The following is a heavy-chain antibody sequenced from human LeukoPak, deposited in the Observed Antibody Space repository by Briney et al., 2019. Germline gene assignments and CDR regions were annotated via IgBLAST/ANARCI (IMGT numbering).Heavy chain of an antibody. D-gene: IGHD1-26*01. CDR3: AKAGGRREQGDNYFDY. CDR2: IKQDGSEK. CDR1: GFTFSSYW. J-gene: IGHJ4*02. Sequence: GGSLRLSCAASGFTFSSYWMSWVRQAPGKGLEWVANIKQDGSEKYYVDSVKGRFTISRDNAKNSLYLQMSSLRAEDTAVYYCAKAGGRREQGDNYFDYWGQGTLVTVSS. V-gene: IGHV3-7*03.